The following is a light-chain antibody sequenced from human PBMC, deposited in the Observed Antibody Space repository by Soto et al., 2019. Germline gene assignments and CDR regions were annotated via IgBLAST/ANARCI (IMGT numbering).Light chain of an antibody. Sequence: DIQMTQSPSSLAASVGARVTITCRASQSISTYLNWNQQKPGKAPKVLIFDASRLQSGVASRFSGSGSGTDFTLTISSLQPEDSDTYYCQQSYSAPWTYGQGTKVQVK. CDR3: QQSYSAPWT. J-gene: IGKJ1*01. CDR2: DAS. CDR1: QSISTY. V-gene: IGKV1-39*01.